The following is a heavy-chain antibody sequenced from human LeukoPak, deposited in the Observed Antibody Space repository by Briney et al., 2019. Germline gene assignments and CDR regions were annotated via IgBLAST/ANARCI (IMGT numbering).Heavy chain of an antibody. V-gene: IGHV3-43*01. D-gene: IGHD5-18*01. J-gene: IGHJ4*02. Sequence: GGSLRLSCAASGFTFDDYTMHWVRHPPGKGLGWDSLISWDGGSTYADSVKGRFTISRDKSKNTLYLQMNSLRTEDTASYYCAKDIGDTAMGSFDYWGQGTLVTVSS. CDR3: AKDIGDTAMGSFDY. CDR1: GFTFDDYT. CDR2: ISWDGGST.